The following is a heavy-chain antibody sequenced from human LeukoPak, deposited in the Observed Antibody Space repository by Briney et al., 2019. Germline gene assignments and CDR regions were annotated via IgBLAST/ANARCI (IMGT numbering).Heavy chain of an antibody. CDR2: ISGRSAGT. CDR3: AKGGPSLGYCSGGSCYSVDY. V-gene: IGHV3-23*01. Sequence: GGSLRLSCAASGFTFSRFAMSWVRQAPGKGLGWVSTISGRSAGTWYADSVKGRITISRDNFKNTVYLQINSLRAEDTAVYYCAKGGPSLGYCSGGSCYSVDYWGQGTLVTVSS. CDR1: GFTFSRFA. J-gene: IGHJ4*02. D-gene: IGHD2-15*01.